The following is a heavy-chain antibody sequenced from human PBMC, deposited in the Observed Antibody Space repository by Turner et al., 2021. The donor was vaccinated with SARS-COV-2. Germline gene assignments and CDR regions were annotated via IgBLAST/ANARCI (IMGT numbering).Heavy chain of an antibody. CDR1: GGSVSSSSYY. CDR3: ASHRVGATIYYDYGMDV. CDR2: AYYKGNT. V-gene: IGHV4-39*01. Sequence: QLQLQESGPGLMKSSETLSLTCTVSGGSVSSSSYYWGWIRQPPGKGLEWIGNAYYKGNTYYNPSLKSRVTISVDTSKNQFSLNLNSVTAADTAMYYCASHRVGATIYYDYGMDVWGQGATVTVSS. J-gene: IGHJ6*02. D-gene: IGHD1-26*01.